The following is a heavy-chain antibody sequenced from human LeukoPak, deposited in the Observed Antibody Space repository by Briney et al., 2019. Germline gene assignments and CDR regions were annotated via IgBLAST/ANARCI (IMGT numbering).Heavy chain of an antibody. Sequence: PSETLSLTCTVSGYSISSGYYWSWIRQPPGKGLEWIGYIHYSGSTNYNPSLKSRVTISVDTSKNQFSLKLSSVTAADTAVYYCARARYSGSYPPLFDPWGQGTLVTVSS. CDR3: ARARYSGSYPPLFDP. D-gene: IGHD1-26*01. J-gene: IGHJ5*02. CDR2: IHYSGST. V-gene: IGHV4-61*01. CDR1: GYSISSGYY.